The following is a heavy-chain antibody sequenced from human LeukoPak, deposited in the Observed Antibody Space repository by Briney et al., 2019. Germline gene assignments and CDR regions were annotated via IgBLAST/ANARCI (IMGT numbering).Heavy chain of an antibody. Sequence: GGSLRLSCVPSGFTLSSNYMSWVRQAPRKGLEWVSAISGSGGSTYYADSVKGRFTISRDNSKNTLYLQMNSLRAEDTAVYYCAKDRTGTTYYDYWGQRTLVTVSS. J-gene: IGHJ4*02. D-gene: IGHD1-7*01. CDR3: AKDRTGTTYYDY. CDR1: GFTLSSNY. V-gene: IGHV3-23*01. CDR2: ISGSGGST.